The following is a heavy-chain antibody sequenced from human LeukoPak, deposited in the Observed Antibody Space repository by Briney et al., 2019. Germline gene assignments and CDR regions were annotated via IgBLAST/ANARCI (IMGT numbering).Heavy chain of an antibody. CDR2: IYHSGST. J-gene: IGHJ4*02. Sequence: SETLSLTCAVSGGSISSSYWWSWVRQTPGKGLEWIGEIYHSGSTNYNPSLKSRVTISVDKSKNQFSLKLSSVTAADPAVYYGAGRYSRSGNPTGDFDYWGQGTLSPSPQ. CDR1: GGSISSSYW. CDR3: AGRYSRSGNPTGDFDY. V-gene: IGHV4-4*02. D-gene: IGHD6-13*01.